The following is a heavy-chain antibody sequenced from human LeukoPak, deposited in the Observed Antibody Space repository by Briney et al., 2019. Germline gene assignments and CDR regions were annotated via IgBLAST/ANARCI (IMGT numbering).Heavy chain of an antibody. Sequence: SGTLSLTCPVSGCSISSSSYYWGWIRQPPGKGLEWIGSIYYSGSTYYNPSLKSRVTVSVDTSKNQFSLKLSSVTAADTAVYYCARQGAFDIWGQGTMVTVSS. J-gene: IGHJ3*02. CDR3: ARQGAFDI. CDR1: GCSISSSSYY. V-gene: IGHV4-39*01. CDR2: IYYSGST.